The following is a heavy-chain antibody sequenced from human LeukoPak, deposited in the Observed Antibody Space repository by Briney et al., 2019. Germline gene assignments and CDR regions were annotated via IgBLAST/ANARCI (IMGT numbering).Heavy chain of an antibody. CDR3: ARDSGGVVRYYYYTDV. V-gene: IGHV3-21*01. J-gene: IGHJ6*03. Sequence: GGSLRLSCAASGFTFSSYSMNWVRQAPGKGLEWVSSISSSSGYIYDADSVKGRFTISRDNAKNSLYLQMNSLRAEDTAVYYCARDSGGVVRYYYYTDVWGKGTTVTVSS. CDR1: GFTFSSYS. CDR2: ISSSSGYI. D-gene: IGHD3-3*01.